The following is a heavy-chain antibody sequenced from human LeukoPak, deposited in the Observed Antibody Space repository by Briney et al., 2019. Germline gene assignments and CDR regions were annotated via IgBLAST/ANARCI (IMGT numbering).Heavy chain of an antibody. V-gene: IGHV1-46*01. Sequence: GASVKVSCKASGYTFTSYGISWVRQAPGQGLEWMGIINPSGGSTSYAQKFQGRVTMTRDTSTSTVYMELSSLRSEDTAVYYCARTSGIAAPEYYFDYWGQGTLVTVSS. J-gene: IGHJ4*02. CDR3: ARTSGIAAPEYYFDY. CDR2: INPSGGST. CDR1: GYTFTSYG. D-gene: IGHD6-13*01.